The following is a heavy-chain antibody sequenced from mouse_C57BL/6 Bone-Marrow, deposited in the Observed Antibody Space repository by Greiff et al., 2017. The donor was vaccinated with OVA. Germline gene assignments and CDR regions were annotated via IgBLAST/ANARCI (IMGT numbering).Heavy chain of an antibody. D-gene: IGHD4-1*02. CDR2: ISDGGSYT. Sequence: EVQVVESGGGLVKPGGSLKLSCAASGFTFSSYAMSWVRQTPEKRLEWVATISDGGSYTYYPDNVKGRFTISRDNAKNNLYLQMSHLKSEDTAMYYCAREVQLGGAMDYWGQGTSVTVSS. V-gene: IGHV5-4*01. CDR1: GFTFSSYA. CDR3: AREVQLGGAMDY. J-gene: IGHJ4*01.